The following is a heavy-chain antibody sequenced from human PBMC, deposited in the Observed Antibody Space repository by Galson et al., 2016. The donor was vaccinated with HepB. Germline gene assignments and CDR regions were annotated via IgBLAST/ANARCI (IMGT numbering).Heavy chain of an antibody. Sequence: SLRLSCATSGFAFGDSTMNWFRQAPGKGLEWVGFVRRKVYGGTTEYAASVKGRFIISRDDSRSIAYLHLNSLRFEDTAVYYCSRDIEAGINFEFWGQGTLVTVSS. D-gene: IGHD6-13*01. V-gene: IGHV3-49*03. J-gene: IGHJ4*02. CDR2: VRRKVYGGTT. CDR1: GFAFGDST. CDR3: SRDIEAGINFEF.